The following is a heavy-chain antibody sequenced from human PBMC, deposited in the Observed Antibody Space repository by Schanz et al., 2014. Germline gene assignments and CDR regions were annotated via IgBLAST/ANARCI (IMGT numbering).Heavy chain of an antibody. D-gene: IGHD3-16*01. CDR3: TRVTISPGGHGLDV. CDR2: TRNRANNYFT. CDR1: GLTFRAYY. V-gene: IGHV3-72*01. Sequence: EVQLVESGGGLVKLGGPWRLSCPALGLTFRAYYLAWARQAPGKGLEWVGRTRNRANNYFTEYAASVKGRFTISRDDSKNSLYLQMSSLKSEDTALYYCTRVTISPGGHGLDVWGQGTTXTVSS. J-gene: IGHJ6*02.